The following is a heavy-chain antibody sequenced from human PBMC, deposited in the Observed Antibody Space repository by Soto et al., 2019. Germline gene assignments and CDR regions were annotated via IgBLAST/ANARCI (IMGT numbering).Heavy chain of an antibody. CDR1: GGSISVGVYY. CDR3: ARIGNPDARLYFDY. J-gene: IGHJ4*02. V-gene: IGHV4-31*03. CDR2: TYHTGST. Sequence: QVQLQESGPGLVKPSQTLSLTCTVSGGSISVGVYYWNWIRQLPGKGPEWIGYTYHTGSTYYNPSLESRVTISVDPSKNQFSLRLSYVTAADTDVYYCARIGNPDARLYFDYWGQGTLVTVSS.